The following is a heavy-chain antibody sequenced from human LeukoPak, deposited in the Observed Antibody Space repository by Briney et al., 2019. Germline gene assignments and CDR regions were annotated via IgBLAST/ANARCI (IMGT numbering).Heavy chain of an antibody. J-gene: IGHJ2*01. Sequence: PGGSLRLSCAGSGFTFSRYGIHWVRQAPGKGLERVSVIRYDGTEQSYADSVKGRFTISRDNSKDTVYLQMNSLRAEDTAVYYCARLAAGYWYFDLWGRGTLVTVSS. V-gene: IGHV3-33*01. D-gene: IGHD3-22*01. CDR2: IRYDGTEQ. CDR1: GFTFSRYG. CDR3: ARLAAGYWYFDL.